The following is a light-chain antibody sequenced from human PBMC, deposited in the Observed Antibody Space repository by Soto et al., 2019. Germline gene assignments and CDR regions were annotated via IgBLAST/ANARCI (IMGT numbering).Light chain of an antibody. CDR3: QQYNNWPPGT. CDR1: QSVSSS. CDR2: GAS. Sequence: EIVLTQSRATLSFSPGERATLSWRASQSVSSSLAWYQQKPGQAPRLLIFGASTRATGIPARFSGSGSETEFTLTISSLQSEDFAVYYCQQYNNWPPGTFGQGTKVDIK. J-gene: IGKJ1*01. V-gene: IGKV3-15*01.